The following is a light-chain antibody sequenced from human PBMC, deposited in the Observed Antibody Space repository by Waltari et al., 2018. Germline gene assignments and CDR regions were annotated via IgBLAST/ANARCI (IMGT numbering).Light chain of an antibody. CDR3: QVWDSNGDHVV. V-gene: IGLV3-21*02. CDR1: DFETKL. CDR2: DDT. J-gene: IGLJ2*01. Sequence: SYILTQPPSVSVAPGQTARLSCWGSDFETKLFHWYQQKPGQAPKLVVYDDTDRPSGVPERFSGSSSGYTATLTISRVEAGDEADYFCQVWDSNGDHVVFGGGTKLTVL.